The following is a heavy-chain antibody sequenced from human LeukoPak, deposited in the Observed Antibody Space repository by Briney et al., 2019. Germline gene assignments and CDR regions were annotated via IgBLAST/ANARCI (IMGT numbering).Heavy chain of an antibody. D-gene: IGHD3-9*01. Sequence: PGGSLRLSCAASGFTFSSYSMNWVRQAPGKGLEWVSYISSSSSTIYYADSVKGRFTISRDNAKNSLYLQMNSLRAEDTAVYYCARDAVLRYFDWLLWAPFDYWGQGTLVTVSS. CDR3: ARDAVLRYFDWLLWAPFDY. CDR2: ISSSSSTI. CDR1: GFTFSSYS. V-gene: IGHV3-48*01. J-gene: IGHJ4*02.